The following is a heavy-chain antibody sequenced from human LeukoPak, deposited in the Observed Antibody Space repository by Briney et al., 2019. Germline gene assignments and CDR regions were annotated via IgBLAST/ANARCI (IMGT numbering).Heavy chain of an antibody. J-gene: IGHJ3*02. D-gene: IGHD3-22*01. CDR2: ISDSGGST. Sequence: PGGSLRLSCAASGFTFSSYAMSWVRQAPGKGLEWVSAISDSGGSTYYADSVKGRFTISRDNSKNTLYLQMNSLRAEDTAVYYCAKDPLVVVITGDAFDIWGQGTMVTVSS. CDR1: GFTFSSYA. CDR3: AKDPLVVVITGDAFDI. V-gene: IGHV3-23*01.